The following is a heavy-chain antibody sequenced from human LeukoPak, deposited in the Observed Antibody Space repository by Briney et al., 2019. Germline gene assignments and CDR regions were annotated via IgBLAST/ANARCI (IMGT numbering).Heavy chain of an antibody. V-gene: IGHV3-74*01. CDR2: INVDGSNT. CDR3: ATDRPHNWLDP. J-gene: IGHJ5*02. CDR1: GFSFSSYW. Sequence: GGSLRLSCAASGFSFSSYWMHWVRQAPGKGLVWVSRINVDGSNTIYADSVEGRFTISRDSAKNIVNLQMNSLRPEDTAVYYCATDRPHNWLDPWGQGTLVTVSS.